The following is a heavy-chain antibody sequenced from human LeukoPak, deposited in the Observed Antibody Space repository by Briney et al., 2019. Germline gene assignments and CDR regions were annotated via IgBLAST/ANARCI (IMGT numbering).Heavy chain of an antibody. CDR2: INHSGST. D-gene: IGHD4-23*01. Sequence: SETLSPTCAVYGGSFSGYYWSWIRQPPGKGLEWIGEINHSGSTNYNPSLKSRVTISVDTSKNQFSLKLSSVTAADTAVYYCARWDYGGNSRDYWGQGTLVTVSS. V-gene: IGHV4-34*01. CDR1: GGSFSGYY. CDR3: ARWDYGGNSRDY. J-gene: IGHJ4*02.